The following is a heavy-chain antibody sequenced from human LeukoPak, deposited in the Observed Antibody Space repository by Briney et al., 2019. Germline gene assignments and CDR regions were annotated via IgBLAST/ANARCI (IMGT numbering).Heavy chain of an antibody. CDR1: GGPISSGSYY. Sequence: SETLSLTCTVSGGPISSGSYYWSWIRQPAGKGLEWIGRLYTSGSPNYNPSLKSRVTISVDTSKNQFSLKLSSVTAADTAVYYCARVRPPAMVRGVIITGDAFDIWGQGTMVTVSS. J-gene: IGHJ3*02. D-gene: IGHD3-10*01. V-gene: IGHV4-61*02. CDR3: ARVRPPAMVRGVIITGDAFDI. CDR2: LYTSGSP.